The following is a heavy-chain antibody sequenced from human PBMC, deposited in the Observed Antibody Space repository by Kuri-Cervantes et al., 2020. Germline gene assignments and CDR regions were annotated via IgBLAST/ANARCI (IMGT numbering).Heavy chain of an antibody. Sequence: SVKVSCKASGGTFNIYAASWVRQAPGQGLEWMGGIIPVFRTTKNAQKFQGRVTITTDESMTTAYMELDSLRSKDTAVYYCAKDPGYYDSSGYYYEYWYFDLWGRGTLVTVSS. CDR2: IIPVFRTT. CDR3: AKDPGYYDSSGYYYEYWYFDL. D-gene: IGHD3-22*01. J-gene: IGHJ2*01. V-gene: IGHV1-69*05. CDR1: GGTFNIYA.